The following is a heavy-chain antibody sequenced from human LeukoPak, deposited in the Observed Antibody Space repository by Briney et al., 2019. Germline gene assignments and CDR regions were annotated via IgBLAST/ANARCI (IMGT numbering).Heavy chain of an antibody. D-gene: IGHD1-14*01. Sequence: GGSLRLSCAASGFTFSNYWMNWVRQARGKGLEWVAHISQDGGEKYYADSVKGRFTISRDNTKNSLFLHAHSLRAEDTAVYYCARDSYRALEYWGQGALVTVSS. V-gene: IGHV3-7*01. J-gene: IGHJ4*02. CDR1: GFTFSNYW. CDR2: ISQDGGEK. CDR3: ARDSYRALEY.